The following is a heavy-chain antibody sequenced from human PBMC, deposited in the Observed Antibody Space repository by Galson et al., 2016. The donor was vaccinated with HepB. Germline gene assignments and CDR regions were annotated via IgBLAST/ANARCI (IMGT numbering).Heavy chain of an antibody. D-gene: IGHD1-1*01. J-gene: IGHJ4*02. Sequence: SVKVSCKASGYSFSSFAIHWVRQAPGQRLEWMGWIHAATGNTKYPQNFQGRVTLTRDTSASTVYMEVSSLRPEDTAFYYCARDKMVNPRGTQWNGMDVWGQGTLVTVSS. CDR1: GYSFSSFA. CDR2: IHAATGNT. V-gene: IGHV1-3*01. CDR3: ARDKMVNPRGTQWNGMDV.